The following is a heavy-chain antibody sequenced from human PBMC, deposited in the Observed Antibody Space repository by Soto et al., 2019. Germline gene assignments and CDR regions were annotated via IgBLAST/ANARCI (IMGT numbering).Heavy chain of an antibody. J-gene: IGHJ6*02. D-gene: IGHD3-10*01. CDR3: ARDFCGEYYYGMDV. CDR2: IYYSGST. CDR1: GGSISSGDYY. Sequence: QVQLQESGPGLVKPSQTLSLTCTVSGGSISSGDYYWSWIRQPPGKGLEWIGYIYYSGSTYYNPYLTSRVTISVDTSKNQFSLKLSSVTAADTAVYYCARDFCGEYYYGMDVWGQGTTVTVSS. V-gene: IGHV4-30-4*01.